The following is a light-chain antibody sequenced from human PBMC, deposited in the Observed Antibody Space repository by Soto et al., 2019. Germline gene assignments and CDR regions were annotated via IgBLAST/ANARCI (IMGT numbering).Light chain of an antibody. CDR3: QQYNGYS. CDR2: DAT. V-gene: IGKV1-5*01. J-gene: IGKJ3*01. CDR1: QSITSW. Sequence: DIQLTQSPSTLSASVGDRVTITCRASQSITSWLAWYQQKPGKAPKLLIYDATTLQSGVPTRFSGSGSETEITLTITSLQPDDFATYYCQQYNGYSFGPGTKVDIK.